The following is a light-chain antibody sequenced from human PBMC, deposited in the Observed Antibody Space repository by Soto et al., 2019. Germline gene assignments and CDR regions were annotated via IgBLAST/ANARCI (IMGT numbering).Light chain of an antibody. Sequence: PGERATLSCRASQTVSSSSLAWYQQKPGQAPRLLIYGASSRATGIPDRFSGSGSGTDFTLTISRLEPEDFAVYYCQQYGSSPFTFGPGTKVDIK. CDR1: QTVSSSS. V-gene: IGKV3-20*01. J-gene: IGKJ3*01. CDR2: GAS. CDR3: QQYGSSPFT.